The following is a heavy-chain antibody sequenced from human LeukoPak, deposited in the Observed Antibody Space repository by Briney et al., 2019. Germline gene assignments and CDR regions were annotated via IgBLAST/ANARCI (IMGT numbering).Heavy chain of an antibody. CDR2: INSDGSST. Sequence: GGSLRLSCTASGFTFDDYAMSWVRQAPGKGLVWVPRINSDGSSTSYADSVKGRFTISRDNAKNTLYLQMNSLRAEDTAVYYCARFDYGDYDDAFDIWGQGTMVTVSS. CDR1: GFTFDDYA. J-gene: IGHJ3*02. D-gene: IGHD4-17*01. CDR3: ARFDYGDYDDAFDI. V-gene: IGHV3-74*01.